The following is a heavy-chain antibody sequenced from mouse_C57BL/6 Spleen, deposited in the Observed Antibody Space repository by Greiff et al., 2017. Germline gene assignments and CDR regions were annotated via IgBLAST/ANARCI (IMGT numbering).Heavy chain of an antibody. D-gene: IGHD2-4*01. CDR3: ARYYDYGLDY. Sequence: QVQLQQPGAELVKPGASVKLSCKASGYTFTSYWMHWVKQRPGHGLEWIGMIHPNSGSTNYNEKFKSKATLTVDKSSSTAYMQLSSLTSEDSAVYYCARYYDYGLDYWGQGTTLTVSS. J-gene: IGHJ2*01. CDR2: IHPNSGST. CDR1: GYTFTSYW. V-gene: IGHV1-64*01.